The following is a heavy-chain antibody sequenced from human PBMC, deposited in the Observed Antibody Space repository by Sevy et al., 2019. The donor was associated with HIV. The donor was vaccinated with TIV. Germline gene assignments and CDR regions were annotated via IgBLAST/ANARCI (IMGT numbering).Heavy chain of an antibody. CDR2: VYYTGGT. CDR3: ARPHDFDF. Sequence: SETLSLTCTVSGGSINSDHWNWIRQPPGKGLEWIGYVYYTGGTNYNPSLKNRVTISVDRTKNQFSLKLTSVTAADTAVYYCARPHDFDFWGQGTMVTVSS. J-gene: IGHJ3*01. CDR1: GGSINSDH. V-gene: IGHV4-59*08.